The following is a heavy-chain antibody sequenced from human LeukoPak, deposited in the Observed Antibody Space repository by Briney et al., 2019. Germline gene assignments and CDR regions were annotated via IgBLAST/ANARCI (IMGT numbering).Heavy chain of an antibody. CDR2: IKQDGSEK. CDR1: GFTFSSYW. J-gene: IGHJ4*02. V-gene: IGHV3-7*01. Sequence: GGSLRLSCAASGFTFSSYWMSWVRQAPGKGLEWVANIKQDGSEKYYVDSVKGRFTISRDNAKNSLYLQMNSLRAEDTAVYYCARELGYYDRNGLFLWGQGTLVTVSS. CDR3: ARELGYYDRNGLFL. D-gene: IGHD3-22*01.